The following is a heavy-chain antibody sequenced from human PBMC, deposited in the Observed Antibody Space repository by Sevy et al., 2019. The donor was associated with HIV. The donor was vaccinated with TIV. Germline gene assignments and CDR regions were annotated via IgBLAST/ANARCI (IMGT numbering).Heavy chain of an antibody. V-gene: IGHV3-30*18. J-gene: IGHJ4*02. CDR2: ISYDGNIQ. CDR1: GLTFSTYG. D-gene: IGHD5-18*01. CDR3: AKDQGGYNYAPGY. Sequence: GGSLRLSCAASGLTFSTYGMHWVRQAPGKGLEWVAVISYDGNIQYYAYSVKGRFTVSRDNSKNTLYLQMNSLTAEDSAVYYCAKDQGGYNYAPGYWGQGTLVIVSS.